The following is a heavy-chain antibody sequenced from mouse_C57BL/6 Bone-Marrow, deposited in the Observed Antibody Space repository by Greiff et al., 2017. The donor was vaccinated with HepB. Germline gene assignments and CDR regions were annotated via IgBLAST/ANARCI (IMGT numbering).Heavy chain of an antibody. CDR1: GFTFSDYY. V-gene: IGHV5-16*01. J-gene: IGHJ2*01. CDR2: INYDGSST. Sequence: EVNVVESEGGLVQPGSSMKLSCTASGFTFSDYYMAWVRQVPEKGLEWVANINYDGSSTYYLDSLKSRFIISRDNAKNILYLQMSSLKSEDTATYYCARLGYDGYYWGQGTTLTVSS. CDR3: ARLGYDGYY. D-gene: IGHD2-3*01.